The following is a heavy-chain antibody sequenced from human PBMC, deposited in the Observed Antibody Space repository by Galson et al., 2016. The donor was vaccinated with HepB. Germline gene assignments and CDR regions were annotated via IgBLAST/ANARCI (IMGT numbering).Heavy chain of an antibody. Sequence: ETLSLTCAVSGGSISSGNWWSWVRQPPGKGLEWIGEIYHSGTANHNPSLESRGTMSLDKSKNQISLKVTSVTAADTAVYYCARHVGVPGTRGFDYWGQGTLVTVSS. J-gene: IGHJ4*02. CDR3: ARHVGVPGTRGFDY. V-gene: IGHV4-4*02. CDR1: GGSISSGNW. D-gene: IGHD2-2*01. CDR2: IYHSGTA.